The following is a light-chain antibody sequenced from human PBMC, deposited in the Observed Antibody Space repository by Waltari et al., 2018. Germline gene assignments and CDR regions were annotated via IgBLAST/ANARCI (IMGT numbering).Light chain of an antibody. Sequence: EIVLTQSTGTLYLSPGERATLSCRATQGVSWAFTWYQRKPGQSPRLLIYVTSNSATGIPDRFSGSGYGTDFSLTISRLEPEDVAVYFCQHYVRLPATFGQGTKVEIK. CDR2: VTS. CDR3: QHYVRLPAT. V-gene: IGKV3-20*01. J-gene: IGKJ1*01. CDR1: QGVSWAF.